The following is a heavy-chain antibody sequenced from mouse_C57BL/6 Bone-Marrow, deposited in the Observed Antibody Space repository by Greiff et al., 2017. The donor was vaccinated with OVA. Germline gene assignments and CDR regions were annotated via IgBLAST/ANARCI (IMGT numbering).Heavy chain of an antibody. J-gene: IGHJ2*01. D-gene: IGHD3-2*02. CDR3: ARHDSSGYYFDY. Sequence: EVMLVESGGGLVQPGGSLKLSCAASGFTFSDYYMYWVRQTPEKRLEWVAYISNGGGSTYYPDTVKGRFTISRDNAKNTLYLQMSRLKSEDTAMYDSARHDSSGYYFDYWGQGTTLTVSS. CDR1: GFTFSDYY. CDR2: ISNGGGST. V-gene: IGHV5-12*01.